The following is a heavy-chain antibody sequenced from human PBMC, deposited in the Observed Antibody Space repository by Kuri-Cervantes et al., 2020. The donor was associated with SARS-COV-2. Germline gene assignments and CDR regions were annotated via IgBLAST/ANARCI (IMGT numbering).Heavy chain of an antibody. CDR1: GFTFSNYV. CDR2: NSDDEVSK. J-gene: IGHJ6*02. CDR3: ARPRKPVYYYHGMDV. D-gene: IGHD1-14*01. V-gene: IGHV3-30*03. Sequence: GESLKIPCLGPGFTFSNYVMHWGRQAPGKGLEGVAVNSDDEVSKHYADSVNGRFTISREKSKNTLYLQMTSLRPGDTAIYYCARPRKPVYYYHGMDVWGQGTMVTVSS.